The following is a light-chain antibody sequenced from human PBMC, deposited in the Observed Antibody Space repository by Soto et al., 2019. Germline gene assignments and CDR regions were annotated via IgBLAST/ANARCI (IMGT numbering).Light chain of an antibody. CDR2: GAS. CDR3: QQYVSSQIT. Sequence: EIVLTQSPGTLSLSPGERAALSCGASQSVGSSYLAWYQQKPGQAPRLLIYGASSRATGIPDRFSGSGSGTDFILAISRQELEDVAVYYCQQYVSSQITFGQGTRLEI. V-gene: IGKV3-20*01. J-gene: IGKJ5*01. CDR1: QSVGSSY.